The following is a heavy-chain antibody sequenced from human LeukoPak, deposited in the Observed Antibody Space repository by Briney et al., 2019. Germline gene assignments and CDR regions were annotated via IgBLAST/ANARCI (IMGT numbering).Heavy chain of an antibody. CDR2: IYYSGST. CDR3: ARDHCSSTSCYEGAFDI. CDR1: GGSIGSYN. V-gene: IGHV4-59*01. D-gene: IGHD2-2*01. Sequence: SETLSLTCTVSGGSIGSYNWSWIRQPPGKGLEWIGYIYYSGSTNYNPSLKSRVTISVDTSKNQFSLKLSSVTAADTAVYYCARDHCSSTSCYEGAFDIWGQGTMVTVSS. J-gene: IGHJ3*02.